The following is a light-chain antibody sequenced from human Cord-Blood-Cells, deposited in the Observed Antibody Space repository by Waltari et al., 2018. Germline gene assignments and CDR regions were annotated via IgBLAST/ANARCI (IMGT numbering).Light chain of an antibody. J-gene: IGKJ2*01. V-gene: IGKV3-11*01. Sequence: EIVLTQSPPTLSLSPGERPTLSCRASQGVSSYLAWYQQKPGQAPRLLIYDASNRATGIPARFSGSGSGTDFTLTISSLEPEDFAVYYCQQRSNWYTFGQGTKLEIK. CDR1: QGVSSY. CDR3: QQRSNWYT. CDR2: DAS.